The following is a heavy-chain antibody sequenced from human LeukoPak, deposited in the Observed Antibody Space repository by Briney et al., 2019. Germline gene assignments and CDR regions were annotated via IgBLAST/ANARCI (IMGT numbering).Heavy chain of an antibody. V-gene: IGHV4-59*01. CDR2: IYYSGST. Sequence: SETLSLTCNVSGGSISSYYWSWIRQPPGKGLEWIGYIYYSGSTNYNPSLKSRVTISVDTSKNQFSLKLSSVTAADTAVYYCARNGYSSGWYEYYFDYWGQGTLVTVSS. CDR1: GGSISSYY. J-gene: IGHJ4*02. CDR3: ARNGYSSGWYEYYFDY. D-gene: IGHD6-19*01.